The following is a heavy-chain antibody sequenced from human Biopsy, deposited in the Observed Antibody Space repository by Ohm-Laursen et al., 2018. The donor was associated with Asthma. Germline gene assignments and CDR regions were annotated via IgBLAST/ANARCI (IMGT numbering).Heavy chain of an antibody. D-gene: IGHD2-15*01. V-gene: IGHV4-59*01. CDR2: VYYSGST. CDR1: GGSINNFY. Sequence: SETLSLTWTVSGGSINNFYWSWIRQPPGKGLESIGHVYYSGSTNYNPSLKSRVTISIDASKNQFSLKLTSVTAADTAVYYCARDVDLRSVYWGQGTLVTVSS. CDR3: ARDVDLRSVY. J-gene: IGHJ4*02.